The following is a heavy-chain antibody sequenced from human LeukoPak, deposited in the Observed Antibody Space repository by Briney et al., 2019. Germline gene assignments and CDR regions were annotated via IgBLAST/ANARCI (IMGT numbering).Heavy chain of an antibody. CDR1: GFTFSDFY. J-gene: IGHJ4*02. V-gene: IGHV3-11*01. Sequence: PGGSLRLSFAASGFTFSDFYMTWIRQAPGKGLEWVSYISNRGTTIHYADSVRGRFTISRDNAKKSLYLQMNGLRTEDTAVYYCARSADRSGYFREITLYYFDYWGQGTLVTVSS. CDR2: ISNRGTTI. CDR3: ARSADRSGYFREITLYYFDY. D-gene: IGHD3-22*01.